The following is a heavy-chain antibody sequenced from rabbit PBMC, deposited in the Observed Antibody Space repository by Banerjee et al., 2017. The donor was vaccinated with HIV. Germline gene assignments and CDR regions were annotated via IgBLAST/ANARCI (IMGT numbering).Heavy chain of an antibody. J-gene: IGHJ3*01. CDR1: GVSFSGNSY. CDR2: IDTGSSGFT. CDR3: ARSEDTGGDANYAYTSQLDL. D-gene: IGHD6-1*01. Sequence: QEQLEESGGGLVKPEGSLTLTCIASGVSFSGNSYMCWVRQAPGKGLEWIVCIDTGSSGFTYFANWAKGRFTISKTSSTTVTLQMTSLTAADTATYFCARSEDTGGDANYAYTSQLDLWGPGTLVTVS. V-gene: IGHV1S45*01.